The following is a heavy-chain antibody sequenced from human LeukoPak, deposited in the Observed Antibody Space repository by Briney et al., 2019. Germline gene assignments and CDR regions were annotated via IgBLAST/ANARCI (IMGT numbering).Heavy chain of an antibody. D-gene: IGHD3-3*01. CDR2: ISYDGNNK. CDR1: GFTFSSYA. V-gene: IGHV3-30-3*01. J-gene: IGHJ6*01. Sequence: PGGSLRLSCAASGFTFSSYAMHWVRHAPGKGLVWVAVISYDGNNKYYADSVKGGFTISRDNSKNTLYLQMNGLRAEDTAVYYCARVWSRFLEWLDLKYSYGMDVWGQGTTVTVSS. CDR3: ARVWSRFLEWLDLKYSYGMDV.